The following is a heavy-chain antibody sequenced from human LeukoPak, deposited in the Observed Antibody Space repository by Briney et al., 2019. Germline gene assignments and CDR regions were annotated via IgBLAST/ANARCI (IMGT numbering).Heavy chain of an antibody. J-gene: IGHJ4*02. Sequence: GGSLRFSCAASGFTFSSYSMNWVRQAPGKGLEWVSFISSSSSYIYYADSVKGRFTISRDNAKNSLYLQMNSLRAEDTAVYYCTRDEDFYSSSSDYWGQGTLVTVSS. CDR2: ISSSSSYI. CDR1: GFTFSSYS. CDR3: TRDEDFYSSSSDY. D-gene: IGHD6-6*01. V-gene: IGHV3-21*01.